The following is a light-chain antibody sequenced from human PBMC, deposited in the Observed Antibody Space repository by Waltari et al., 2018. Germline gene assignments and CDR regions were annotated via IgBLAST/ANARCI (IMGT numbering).Light chain of an antibody. CDR3: SSYAGSNTFI. Sequence: QAALTQPRSVSGSPGQSVTISCTGTSSDIGNYNYVSWYQQHPGTAPKLMIYEVSKRPSGVSDRFSGSKSGNTASLTISGLQAEDEADYYCSSYAGSNTFIFGAGTRLTVL. J-gene: IGLJ1*01. CDR2: EVS. V-gene: IGLV2-11*01. CDR1: SSDIGNYNY.